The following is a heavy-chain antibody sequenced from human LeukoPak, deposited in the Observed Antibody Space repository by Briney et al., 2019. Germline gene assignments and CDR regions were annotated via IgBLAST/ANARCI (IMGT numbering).Heavy chain of an antibody. CDR2: VRYDGNNK. CDR3: ARDAWFDP. J-gene: IGHJ5*02. CDR1: RITFSTYG. V-gene: IGHV3-30*02. Sequence: GGSLRLSCAASRITFSTYGMHWVRQAPGKGLEWVAFVRYDGNNKYYADSVKGRFTISRDNSKNTLYLQMNGLRAEDTAIYYCARDAWFDPWGQGTVVTVSS.